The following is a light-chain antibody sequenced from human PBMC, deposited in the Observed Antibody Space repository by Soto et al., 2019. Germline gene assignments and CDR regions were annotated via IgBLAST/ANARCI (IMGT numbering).Light chain of an antibody. V-gene: IGLV2-14*01. CDR1: SSDVGGYNF. Sequence: QSALTQPASVSGSPGQSITISCTGTSSDVGGYNFVSWYQQHPGKAPKLMIYHVTNRPSGVSHRFSGSKSGNTASLTISGLQAEDEAYYYCSSYTSSNTLLFGGGTKLTVL. CDR2: HVT. J-gene: IGLJ2*01. CDR3: SSYTSSNTLL.